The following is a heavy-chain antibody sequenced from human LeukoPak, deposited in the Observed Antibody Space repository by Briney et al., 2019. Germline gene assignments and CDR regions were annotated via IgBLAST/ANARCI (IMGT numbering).Heavy chain of an antibody. D-gene: IGHD4-17*01. J-gene: IGHJ3*02. CDR2: ISNSGGST. Sequence: PGRSLRLSCSASGFTFSSYAMHWVRQAPGKGLGYVSAISNSGGSTYYADSVKGRFTISRDNSKNTLYLQMSSLRAEDTAIYYCVKGDYGDYACAFDIWGQGTMVTVSS. CDR3: VKGDYGDYACAFDI. V-gene: IGHV3-64D*06. CDR1: GFTFSSYA.